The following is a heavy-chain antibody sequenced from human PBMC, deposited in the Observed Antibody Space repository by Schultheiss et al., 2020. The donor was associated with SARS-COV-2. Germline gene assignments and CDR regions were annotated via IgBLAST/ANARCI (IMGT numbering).Heavy chain of an antibody. CDR3: ARDLGNWGNDAFDI. Sequence: GGSLRLSCVVSGFTFDKYGMHWVRQAPGKGLEWVAVMWFDGTNKYYGDSVKGRFTISRDNSKNTLHLQMNSLSAEDTAVYYCARDLGNWGNDAFDIWGQGTMVTVSS. CDR2: MWFDGTNK. CDR1: GFTFDKYG. D-gene: IGHD7-27*01. J-gene: IGHJ3*02. V-gene: IGHV3-33*01.